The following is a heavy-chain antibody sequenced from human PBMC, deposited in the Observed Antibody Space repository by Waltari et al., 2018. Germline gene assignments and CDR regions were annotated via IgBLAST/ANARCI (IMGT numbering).Heavy chain of an antibody. Sequence: QVQLQQWGAGLLKPSETLSLTCAVYGGSFSGYYWSWIRQPPGKGLEWIGEINHSGSTNYNPSLKSRVTISVDTSKNQFSLKLSSVTAADTAVYYCARGRGRMVQGVVDYWGQGTLVTVSS. CDR1: GGSFSGYY. V-gene: IGHV4-34*01. CDR3: ARGRGRMVQGVVDY. J-gene: IGHJ4*02. CDR2: INHSGST. D-gene: IGHD3-10*01.